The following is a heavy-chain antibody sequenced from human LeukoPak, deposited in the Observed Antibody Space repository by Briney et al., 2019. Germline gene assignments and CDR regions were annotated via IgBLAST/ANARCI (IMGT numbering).Heavy chain of an antibody. CDR1: GFTFSTFA. J-gene: IGHJ4*02. D-gene: IGHD2-8*02. CDR3: ATYRQVLLPFES. Sequence: GESLRLSCAASGFTFSTFAMIWVRQPPGKGLEWVSSIFPSGGEIHYADSVRGRFTISRDNSKSTLSLQMNSLRAEDTAIYYCATYRQVLLPFESWGQGTLVTVSS. CDR2: IFPSGGEI. V-gene: IGHV3-23*01.